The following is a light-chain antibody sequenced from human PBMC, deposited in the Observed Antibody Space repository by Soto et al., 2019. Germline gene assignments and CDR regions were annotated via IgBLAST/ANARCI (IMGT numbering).Light chain of an antibody. J-gene: IGLJ1*01. V-gene: IGLV2-14*01. CDR2: DVS. Sequence: QSVLTQPASVSGSPGQSIAISCTGTSSDVGGYNYVSWYQQHPGKAPKLMIYDVSNRPSGVSNRFSGSKSGNTASLTISGLPADHEAAYHCSSYTSSSTLPYVSATGTKGTVL. CDR3: SSYTSSSTLPYV. CDR1: SSDVGGYNY.